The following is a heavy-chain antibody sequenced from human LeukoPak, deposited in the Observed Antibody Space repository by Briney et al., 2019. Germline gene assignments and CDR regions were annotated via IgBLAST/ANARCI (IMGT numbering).Heavy chain of an antibody. Sequence: EASVKVSCKTSKHMLTGYFMHWVRQAPGQGLECIGWINPNSGGTLFEGRFQGRATMTRDTSIGATYMELSRLTSDDTALYYCAAQCNDDFCYKRDYMDVWGKGTMVIVSS. CDR2: INPNSGGT. D-gene: IGHD2-2*02. V-gene: IGHV1-2*02. CDR1: KHMLTGYF. J-gene: IGHJ6*03. CDR3: AAQCNDDFCYKRDYMDV.